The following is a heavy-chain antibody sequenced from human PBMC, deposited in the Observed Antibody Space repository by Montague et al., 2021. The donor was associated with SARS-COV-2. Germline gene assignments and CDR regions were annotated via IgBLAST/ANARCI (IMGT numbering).Heavy chain of an antibody. CDR2: IYDTGNT. CDR1: GGSISGYY. V-gene: IGHV4-59*01. J-gene: IGHJ2*01. Sequence: SETLSLTCTVSGGSISGYYWSWIRQPPRKGPEWIGNIYDTGNTNYNPSLKSRVTISEDTSKNQFSLRLTSVTAADTAAYYCARDFRLQLWQTNYYFGLWGRGTLVSVSS. CDR3: ARDFRLQLWQTNYYFGL. D-gene: IGHD5-18*01.